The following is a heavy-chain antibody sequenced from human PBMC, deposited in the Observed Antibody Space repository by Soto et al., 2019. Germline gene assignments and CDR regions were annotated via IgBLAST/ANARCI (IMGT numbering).Heavy chain of an antibody. J-gene: IGHJ5*02. CDR3: ATSLRGYSSSWYMGGWFDP. CDR1: GYTFTSYD. V-gene: IGHV1-8*01. CDR2: MNPNSGNT. Sequence: GASVKVSCKASGYTFTSYDINWVRQATGQGLEWMGWMNPNSGNTGYAQKFQGRVTMTEDTSTDTAYMELSSLRSEDTAVYYCATSLRGYSSSWYMGGWFDPGGQGTLVTVSS. D-gene: IGHD6-13*01.